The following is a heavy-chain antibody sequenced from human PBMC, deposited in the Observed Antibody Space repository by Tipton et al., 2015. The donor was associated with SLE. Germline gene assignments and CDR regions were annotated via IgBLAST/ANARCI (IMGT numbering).Heavy chain of an antibody. CDR2: INHTEGT. V-gene: IGHV4-34*01. D-gene: IGHD1-1*01. Sequence: TLSLTCALSGGSFTGYHWSWFRQPPGKGLECIGEINHTEGTRYNPSLKSRVTVSEDTSKNQFSLKLNSVTAADTAVYYCARDKSNWDIDYWGQGTLVTVSS. J-gene: IGHJ4*02. CDR1: GGSFTGYH. CDR3: ARDKSNWDIDY.